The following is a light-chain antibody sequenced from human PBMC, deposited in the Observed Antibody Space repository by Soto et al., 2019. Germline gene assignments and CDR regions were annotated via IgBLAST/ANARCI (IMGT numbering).Light chain of an antibody. CDR1: QRLSSN. V-gene: IGKV3-15*01. J-gene: IGKJ1*01. Sequence: IVLTQSPVTLSVSPGERVTLSCRASQRLSSNLAWYQQRPGQAPRLLIYGASIRATDIPARFIGSGSGTEFTLTISSLQPDDFATYYCQQYNSYWTFGQGTKVDIK. CDR2: GAS. CDR3: QQYNSYWT.